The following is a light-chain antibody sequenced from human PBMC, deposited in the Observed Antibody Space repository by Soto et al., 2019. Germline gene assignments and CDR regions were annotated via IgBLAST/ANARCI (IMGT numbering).Light chain of an antibody. CDR2: AAS. CDR1: QGISNY. Sequence: DIQMTQSPSSLSASVGDRVTITCRESQGISNYLAWYQQKPGKVPKLLIYAASTLQSGVPSRFSGSGSGTDFTLTISSLQPEVVATYYCQKYNSAPWTFGQGTKVEIK. V-gene: IGKV1-27*01. J-gene: IGKJ1*01. CDR3: QKYNSAPWT.